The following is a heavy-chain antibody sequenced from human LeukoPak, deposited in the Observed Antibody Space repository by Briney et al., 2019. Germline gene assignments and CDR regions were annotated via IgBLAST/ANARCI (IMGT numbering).Heavy chain of an antibody. J-gene: IGHJ4*02. CDR2: IYHSGST. Sequence: KPSETLSLTCAVSGYSISSGYYWGWIRQPPGKGLEWIGSIYHSGSTYYNPSLKSRVTISIDTSKNQFSLKLSSVTAADTAVYYCAAAMVYYFDYWGQGTLVTVSS. CDR1: GYSISSGYY. D-gene: IGHD4/OR15-4a*01. V-gene: IGHV4-38-2*01. CDR3: AAAMVYYFDY.